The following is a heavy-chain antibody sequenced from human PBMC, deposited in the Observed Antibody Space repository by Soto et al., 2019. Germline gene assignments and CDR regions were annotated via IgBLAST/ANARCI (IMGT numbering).Heavy chain of an antibody. Sequence: PSATLSLTCTVSGGSISSYYWSWIRQPPGKGLEWIGYIYYSGSTNYNPSLKSRVTISVDTSKNQFSLKLSSVTAADTAVYYCARVGILWDFDYWGQGTLVTVSS. CDR3: ARVGILWDFDY. CDR2: IYYSGST. J-gene: IGHJ4*02. CDR1: GGSISSYY. V-gene: IGHV4-59*01. D-gene: IGHD3-3*02.